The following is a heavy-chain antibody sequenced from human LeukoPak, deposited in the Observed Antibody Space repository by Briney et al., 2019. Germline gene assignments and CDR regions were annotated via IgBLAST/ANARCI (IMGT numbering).Heavy chain of an antibody. J-gene: IGHJ4*02. V-gene: IGHV3-23*01. CDR2: ISGGGST. CDR3: AKDPRPNYYDSSGYQGPRGY. D-gene: IGHD3-22*01. Sequence: GGSLRLSCAASGFTFSSYAMSWVRQAPGKGLEWVSAISGGGSTYYADSVKGRFTISRDNSKNTLYLQMNSLRAEDTAVYYCAKDPRPNYYDSSGYQGPRGYWGQGTLVTVSS. CDR1: GFTFSSYA.